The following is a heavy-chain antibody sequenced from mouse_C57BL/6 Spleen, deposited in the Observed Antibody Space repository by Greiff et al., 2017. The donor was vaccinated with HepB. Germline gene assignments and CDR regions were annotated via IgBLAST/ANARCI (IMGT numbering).Heavy chain of an antibody. Sequence: VQLKQSGAELVRPGASVKLSCTASGFNIKDDYMHWVKQRPEQGLEWIGWIDPENGDTEYASKFQGKATITADTSSNTAYLQLSSLTSEDTAVYYCTTISLIYYDYDGDYWGQGTTLTVSS. D-gene: IGHD2-4*01. CDR1: GFNIKDDY. CDR2: IDPENGDT. V-gene: IGHV14-4*01. CDR3: TTISLIYYDYDGDY. J-gene: IGHJ2*01.